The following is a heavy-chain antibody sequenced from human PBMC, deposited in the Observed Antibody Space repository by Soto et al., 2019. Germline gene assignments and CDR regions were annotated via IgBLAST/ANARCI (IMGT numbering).Heavy chain of an antibody. D-gene: IGHD6-13*01. Sequence: SETLSLTCTASGGSISSYYWSWIRQPPGKGLEWIGYIYYSGSTNYNPSPKSRVTISVDTSKNQFSLKLSSVTAADTAVYYGARMSAAAGTGWFDPWGQGTQVTVSS. CDR1: GGSISSYY. CDR3: ARMSAAAGTGWFDP. CDR2: IYYSGST. J-gene: IGHJ5*02. V-gene: IGHV4-59*01.